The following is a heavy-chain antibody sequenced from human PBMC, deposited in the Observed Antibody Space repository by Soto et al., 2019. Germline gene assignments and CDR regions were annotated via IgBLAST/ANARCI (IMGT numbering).Heavy chain of an antibody. Sequence: EVKLVESGGGLVQPGRSLRLSCVASGFTSDDYAMHWVRQAPGKGLEWVAGIYWNSNRIDYGDSVKGRFTIPRDNAEKSLYLQMNSLRPADTAMYFCLKDVMPGGADCWGQGTLVTVSS. CDR3: LKDVMPGGADC. J-gene: IGHJ4*02. CDR2: IYWNSNRI. CDR1: GFTSDDYA. D-gene: IGHD3-16*01. V-gene: IGHV3-9*02.